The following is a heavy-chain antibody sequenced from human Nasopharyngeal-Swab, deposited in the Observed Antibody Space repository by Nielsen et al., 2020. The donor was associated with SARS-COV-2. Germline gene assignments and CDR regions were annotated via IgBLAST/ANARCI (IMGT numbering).Heavy chain of an antibody. CDR1: GFTVSDSA. J-gene: IGHJ4*02. CDR3: TRCGGGCYSGRDY. V-gene: IGHV3-73*01. Sequence: GGSLRLSCAASGFTVSDSAIHWDREATGEGLEGVARIRSKGNNYATAYSASVKGRFIIFRDDPTNTAYLQMNSLKTEDTAMYYCTRCGGGCYSGRDYWGQGTLVTVSS. CDR2: IRSKGNNYAT. D-gene: IGHD2-15*01.